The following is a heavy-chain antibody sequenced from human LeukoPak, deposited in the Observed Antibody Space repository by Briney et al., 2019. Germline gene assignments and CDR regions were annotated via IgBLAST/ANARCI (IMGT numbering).Heavy chain of an antibody. J-gene: IGHJ4*02. CDR1: GFTFSSLA. V-gene: IGHV3-21*01. D-gene: IGHD6-19*01. Sequence: GESLRLSCVASGFTFSSLAMNWVRQAPGKGLEWVSSISSNSSYIQYADSVKGRFTISRDNARNSLYLQMNNLRAEDTAVYYCASLPWLVRWIYYWGQGTLVTVSS. CDR3: ASLPWLVRWIYY. CDR2: ISSNSSYI.